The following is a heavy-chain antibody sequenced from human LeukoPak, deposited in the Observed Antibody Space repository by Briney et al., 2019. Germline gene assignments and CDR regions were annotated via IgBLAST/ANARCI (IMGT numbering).Heavy chain of an antibody. D-gene: IGHD3-10*01. CDR2: ISSSGRTM. Sequence: GGTLRLSCAASGFTFSSYGMHWVRQAPGKGLEWVSYISSSGRTMYYADSVKGRFTFSRDNAKNSLYLQMNSLRAEDTAVYYCARESGLTMVRGTFDYWGQGTLVTVSS. V-gene: IGHV3-48*04. CDR1: GFTFSSYG. CDR3: ARESGLTMVRGTFDY. J-gene: IGHJ4*02.